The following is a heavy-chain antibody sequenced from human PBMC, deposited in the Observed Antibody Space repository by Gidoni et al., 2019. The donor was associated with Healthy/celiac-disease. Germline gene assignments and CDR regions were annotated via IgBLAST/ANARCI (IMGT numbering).Heavy chain of an antibody. D-gene: IGHD2-15*01. CDR2: IIPILGIA. CDR3: AREDCSGGSCYSGLWFDP. Sequence: QVQLVQSGAEVKKPGSSVKVSCKASGGTFSSYTISWVRQAPGQGLEWMGRIIPILGIANYAQKFQGRVTITADKSTSTAYMELSSLRSEDTAVYYCAREDCSGGSCYSGLWFDPWGQGTLVTVSS. CDR1: GGTFSSYT. J-gene: IGHJ5*02. V-gene: IGHV1-69*08.